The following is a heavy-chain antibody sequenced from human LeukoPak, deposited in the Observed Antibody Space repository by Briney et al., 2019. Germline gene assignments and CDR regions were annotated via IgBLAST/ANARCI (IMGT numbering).Heavy chain of an antibody. J-gene: IGHJ4*02. D-gene: IGHD2-21*01. V-gene: IGHV3-7*01. CDR1: GFTFSTYW. CDR3: VREGYFVFDF. Sequence: GRSLRLSCGASGFTFSTYWMSWVRQAPGKGLEWVANTKKDGSEKYYVDSVKGRFTISRDNAKNSLYLQMNSLRVEDTAVYYCVREGYFVFDFWGQGALVTVSS. CDR2: TKKDGSEK.